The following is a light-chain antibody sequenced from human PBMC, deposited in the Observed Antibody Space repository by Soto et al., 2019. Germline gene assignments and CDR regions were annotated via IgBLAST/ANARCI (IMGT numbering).Light chain of an antibody. V-gene: IGKV3-11*01. Sequence: EIVLTQSPATLSLSPGERATLSCRASQSVSSYLAWYQQKPGQAPRLLIYDASNRATGIPARFSGRGSGTDFTLTISSLEPEEFAVYYCQQRSNWPLTFGGGTKVEI. J-gene: IGKJ4*01. CDR3: QQRSNWPLT. CDR1: QSVSSY. CDR2: DAS.